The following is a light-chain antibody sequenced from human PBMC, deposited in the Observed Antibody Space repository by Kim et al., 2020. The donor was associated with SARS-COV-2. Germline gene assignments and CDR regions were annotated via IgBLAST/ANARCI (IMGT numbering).Light chain of an antibody. J-gene: IGLJ1*01. CDR2: QDS. CDR1: KLGDKY. V-gene: IGLV3-1*01. CDR3: QAWDSSTYV. Sequence: VSPGQTASIPCSGDKLGDKYACWYQQKPGQSPVLVIYQDSKRPSGIPERFSGSNSGNTATLTISGTQAMDEADYYCQAWDSSTYVFGTGTKVTVL.